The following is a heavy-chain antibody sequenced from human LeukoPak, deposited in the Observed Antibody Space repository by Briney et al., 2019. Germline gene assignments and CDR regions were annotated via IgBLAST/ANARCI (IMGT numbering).Heavy chain of an antibody. Sequence: GGSLRLSCAASGFTVSSNYMSWVRQAPGKGLEWVSVIYSGGSTYYTDSVKGRFTISRDNSKNTLYLQMNSLRGEDTAMYYCALVVVITATPGNYFDYWGQGTLVTVSS. CDR3: ALVVVITATPGNYFDY. D-gene: IGHD2-15*01. V-gene: IGHV3-66*01. J-gene: IGHJ4*02. CDR1: GFTVSSNY. CDR2: IYSGGST.